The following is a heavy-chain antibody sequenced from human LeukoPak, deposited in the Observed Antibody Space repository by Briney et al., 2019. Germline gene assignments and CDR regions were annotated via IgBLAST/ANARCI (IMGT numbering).Heavy chain of an antibody. J-gene: IGHJ4*02. CDR2: ISYDGSNK. D-gene: IGHD6-13*01. V-gene: IGHV3-30-3*01. Sequence: GRSLRLSCAASGFTFSDCAMHWVRQAPGKGLEWVAVISYDGSNKYYADSVKGRFTISRDNSKNTLYLQMNSLRAEDTAVYYCAREGEAAAGSYFDYWGQGTLVTVSP. CDR1: GFTFSDCA. CDR3: AREGEAAAGSYFDY.